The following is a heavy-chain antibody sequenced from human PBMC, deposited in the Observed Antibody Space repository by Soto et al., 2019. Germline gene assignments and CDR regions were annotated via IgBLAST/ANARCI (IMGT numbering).Heavy chain of an antibody. CDR2: ISGSGGST. D-gene: IGHD6-19*01. CDR1: GFTFSSYA. V-gene: IGHV3-23*01. CDR3: AKDPYPSGYSSGSDY. J-gene: IGHJ4*02. Sequence: GGSLRLSCAASGFTFSSYAMSWVRQAPGKGLEWVSAISGSGGSTYYADSVKGRFTISRDNSKNTLYLQMNSLRAEDTAVYYCAKDPYPSGYSSGSDYWGQGTLVTVSS.